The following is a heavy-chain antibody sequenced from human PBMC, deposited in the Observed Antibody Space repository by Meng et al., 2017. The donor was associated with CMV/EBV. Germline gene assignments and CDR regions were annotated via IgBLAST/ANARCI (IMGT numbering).Heavy chain of an antibody. CDR1: GASFSGYY. CDR2: INHSGST. V-gene: IGHV4-34*01. CDR3: AREGSSRPLDY. J-gene: IGHJ4*02. Sequence: GSLRLSCAVYGASFSGYYWRWIRQPPGKGLEWIGDINHSGSTNYNPSLKSRVTISVDTSKNQFSLKLNSVTAADTAVYYCAREGSSRPLDYWGQGTLVTVSS. D-gene: IGHD6-6*01.